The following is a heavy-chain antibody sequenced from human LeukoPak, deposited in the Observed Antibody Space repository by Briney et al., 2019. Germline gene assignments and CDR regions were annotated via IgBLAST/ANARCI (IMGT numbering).Heavy chain of an antibody. CDR1: GYSFTTYW. D-gene: IGHD3-10*01. J-gene: IGHJ4*02. CDR3: ARRVWFGELFFDY. Sequence: GESLKISCKGSGYSFTTYWIGWVRQMPGKGLEWMGIIYPEDSDTRYSPSFQGQVTISVDTSISTAYLQWSSLKASDTAMYYCARRVWFGELFFDYWGQGTLVTVSS. CDR2: IYPEDSDT. V-gene: IGHV5-51*01.